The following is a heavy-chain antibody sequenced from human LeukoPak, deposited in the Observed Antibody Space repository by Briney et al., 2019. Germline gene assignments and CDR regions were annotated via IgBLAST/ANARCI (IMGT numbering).Heavy chain of an antibody. V-gene: IGHV1-24*01. CDR3: ARDLKYSSSSGLDP. Sequence: ASVKVSCKVSGYTLTELSMHWVRQAPGKGLEWMGGFDPEDGETIYAQKFQGRVTMTEDTSTDTAYMELSSLRSEDTAVYYCARDLKYSSSSGLDPWGQGTLVTVSS. CDR2: FDPEDGET. CDR1: GYTLTELS. D-gene: IGHD6-6*01. J-gene: IGHJ5*02.